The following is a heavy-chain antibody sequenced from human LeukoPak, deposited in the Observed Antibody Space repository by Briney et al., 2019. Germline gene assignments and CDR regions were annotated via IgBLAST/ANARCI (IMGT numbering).Heavy chain of an antibody. V-gene: IGHV3-23*01. CDR3: TRGSSYGDYSTAFDY. D-gene: IGHD4-17*01. CDR1: GFIFSNYA. J-gene: IGHJ4*02. CDR2: SGSTT. Sequence: AGGSLRLSCAASGFIFSNYAMTWVRQAPGKGLEWVSSSGSTTDYSDSVKGRFTISRDNSKNTLYLQMNSLRADDTAVYYCTRGSSYGDYSTAFDYWGQGALVTVSS.